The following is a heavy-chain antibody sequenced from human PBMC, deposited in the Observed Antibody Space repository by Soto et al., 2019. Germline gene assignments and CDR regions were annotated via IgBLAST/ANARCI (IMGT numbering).Heavy chain of an antibody. CDR1: GLTFINYT. J-gene: IGHJ6*02. CDR3: ARNWNYGGYGMDV. Sequence: GGSLRLSCAASGLTFINYTMHWVRQAPGKGLEWVAVISYDGNNKYYADSVKGRFAISRDNSKNTLYLQMNSLRVEDTALYYCARNWNYGGYGMDVWGQGTTVTVSS. D-gene: IGHD1-7*01. V-gene: IGHV3-30*09. CDR2: ISYDGNNK.